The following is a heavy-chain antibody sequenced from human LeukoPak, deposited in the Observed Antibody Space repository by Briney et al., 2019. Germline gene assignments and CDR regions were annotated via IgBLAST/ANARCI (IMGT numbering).Heavy chain of an antibody. CDR3: SRERGGYASS. CDR1: GGSISSTSYY. V-gene: IGHV4-39*07. J-gene: IGHJ4*02. Sequence: SETLSLTCTVSGGSISSTSYYWGWIRQPPGKELEWIGSIYYSGTTYYNPSLKSRVTMSVDTSKNRFSLTLNSVTAADTAVYYCSRERGGYASSWGQGTLVTVSS. CDR2: IYYSGTT. D-gene: IGHD2-15*01.